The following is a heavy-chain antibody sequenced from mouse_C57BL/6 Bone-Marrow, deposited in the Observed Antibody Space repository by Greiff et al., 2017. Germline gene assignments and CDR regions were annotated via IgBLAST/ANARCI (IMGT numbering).Heavy chain of an antibody. CDR3: AVLLRYMDY. D-gene: IGHD1-1*01. CDR1: GFTFSDSG. J-gene: IGHJ4*01. V-gene: IGHV5-17*01. CDR2: ISSGSSTI. Sequence: EVKLMESGGGLLKPAGSLKLSCAVSGFTFSDSGMHLVRQAPEKGLEWVAYISSGSSTIYYADTVKGRFTNSRDNAKNTLFLQMTSLRSEDTAMYYCAVLLRYMDYRGQGTSVTVSS.